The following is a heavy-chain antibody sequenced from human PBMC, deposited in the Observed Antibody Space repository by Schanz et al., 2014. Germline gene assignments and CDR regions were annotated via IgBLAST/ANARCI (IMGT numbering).Heavy chain of an antibody. Sequence: QVQLVESGGGVVQPGRSLRLSCAGSGFSFSDYGMHWVRQAPGRGLEWVAVISYHGSERYYADSVKGRFTISRDNSKNTLYLQMISLRTEDTAVYFCAKSYDTSGYSGFDYWGQGTLVTVSS. D-gene: IGHD3-22*01. J-gene: IGHJ4*02. CDR1: GFSFSDYG. V-gene: IGHV3-30*18. CDR3: AKSYDTSGYSGFDY. CDR2: ISYHGSER.